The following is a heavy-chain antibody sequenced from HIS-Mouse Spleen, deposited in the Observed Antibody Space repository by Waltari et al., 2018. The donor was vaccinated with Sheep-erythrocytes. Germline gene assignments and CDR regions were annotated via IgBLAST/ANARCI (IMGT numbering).Heavy chain of an antibody. V-gene: IGHV1-69*04. D-gene: IGHD1-26*01. CDR1: GGTFSSYA. CDR2: VSPSIVIA. J-gene: IGHJ4*02. CDR3: AQTGATTPHFDY. Sequence: QVQLVQSGAEVKKPGSSVKVSCKASGGTFSSYAISWVRQAPGQGLEWMGRVSPSIVIANAAQKFQGRVTITADKATSTAYMELSSLRSEDTAVYYCAQTGATTPHFDYWGQGTLVTVSS.